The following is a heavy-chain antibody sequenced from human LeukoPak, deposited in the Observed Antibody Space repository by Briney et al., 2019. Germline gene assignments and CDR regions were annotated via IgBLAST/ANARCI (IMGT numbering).Heavy chain of an antibody. J-gene: IGHJ4*02. Sequence: ASVKVSCKASGYTFTSYYMHWARQAPGQGLEWMGIINPSGGSTSYAQKFQGRVTMTRDMSTSTVYMELSSLRSEDTAVYYCARDGDGSGYHLYYFDYWGQGTLVTVSS. CDR3: ARDGDGSGYHLYYFDY. D-gene: IGHD3-22*01. V-gene: IGHV1-46*01. CDR2: INPSGGST. CDR1: GYTFTSYY.